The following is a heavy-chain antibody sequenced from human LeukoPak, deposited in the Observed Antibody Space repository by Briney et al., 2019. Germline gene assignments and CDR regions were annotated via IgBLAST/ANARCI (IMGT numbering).Heavy chain of an antibody. Sequence: PGGSLRLSCAASGFTFSTYEMNWVRQAPGKGLEWDSYISSSGSTVYYADSVKGRFTISRDNAKNSLYLQMNSLRAEDTAVYYCARRKYCSGGSCPTNYYYYYMDVWGKGTTVTVSS. V-gene: IGHV3-48*03. D-gene: IGHD2-15*01. J-gene: IGHJ6*03. CDR2: ISSSGSTV. CDR1: GFTFSTYE. CDR3: ARRKYCSGGSCPTNYYYYYMDV.